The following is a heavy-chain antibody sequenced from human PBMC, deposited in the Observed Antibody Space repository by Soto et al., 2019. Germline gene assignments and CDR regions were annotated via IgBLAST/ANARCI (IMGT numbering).Heavy chain of an antibody. CDR3: ARLSTSCCEVDY. D-gene: IGHD2-2*01. J-gene: IGHJ4*02. V-gene: IGHV4-31*03. CDR2: IYYSGST. Sequence: SETLSLACTVSGGSISSGGYYWSWIRQHPGKGLEWIGYIYYSGSTYYNPSLKSRVTISVDTSKNQFSLKLSSVTAADTAVYYCARLSTSCCEVDYWGQGTLVTVSS. CDR1: GGSISSGGYY.